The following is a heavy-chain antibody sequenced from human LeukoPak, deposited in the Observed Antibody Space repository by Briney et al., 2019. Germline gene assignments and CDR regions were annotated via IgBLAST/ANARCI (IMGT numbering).Heavy chain of an antibody. CDR2: IYYSGST. Sequence: PSETLSLTCTVSGGSISSYYLSWIRQPPGKGLEWIGYIYYSGSTNYNPSLKSRVTISVDTSKNQFSLKLSSVTAADTAVYYCARAHMITSYYYYYYMDVWGKGTTVTVPS. CDR3: ARAHMITSYYYYYYMDV. J-gene: IGHJ6*03. CDR1: GGSISSYY. D-gene: IGHD3-16*01. V-gene: IGHV4-59*01.